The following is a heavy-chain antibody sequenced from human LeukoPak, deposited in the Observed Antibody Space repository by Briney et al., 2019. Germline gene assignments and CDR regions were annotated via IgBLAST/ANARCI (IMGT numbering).Heavy chain of an antibody. V-gene: IGHV4-59*01. CDR2: KYYSGRT. CDR1: GGSISSYY. J-gene: IGHJ3*02. CDR3: ARGGYTYGFDAFDI. D-gene: IGHD5-18*01. Sequence: SETLSLTCTVSGGSISSYYWSWIRQPPGKGLEWIGYKYYSGRTNYNPSLKSRVTLSVDTSKNQFSLKLSSVTAADTAVYYCARGGYTYGFDAFDIWGQGTMVTVSS.